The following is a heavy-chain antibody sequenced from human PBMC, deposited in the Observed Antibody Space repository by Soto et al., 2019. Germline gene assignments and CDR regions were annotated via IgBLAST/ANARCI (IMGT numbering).Heavy chain of an antibody. CDR2: IYCDNDK. V-gene: IGHV2-5*02. Sequence: QITLKESGPTLAKPTQTLTLTCSFSGFSLSTTGEGVGWIRQSPGKALEWLAIIYCDNDKRYSPSLKSRVTIASDTSKNQVVLTVPNLDPVHTGTYYCARSLWFGEPLWGQGAVVTVSS. CDR3: ARSLWFGEPL. CDR1: GFSLSTTGEG. J-gene: IGHJ1*01. D-gene: IGHD3-10*01.